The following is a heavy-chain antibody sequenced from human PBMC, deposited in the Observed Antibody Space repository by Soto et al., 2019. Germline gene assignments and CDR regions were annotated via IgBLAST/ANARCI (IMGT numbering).Heavy chain of an antibody. CDR1: GGSISSGDYY. Sequence: QVQLQESGPGLVKPSQTLSLTCTVSGGSISSGDYYWRWIRQPPGKGLEWIGYIYHSGSTYYNPSLTSRVTISVDTSKNQFSLKLRSVTAADTAVYYCARERPDGARLDPWGQGTLVTVS. J-gene: IGHJ5*02. CDR2: IYHSGST. CDR3: ARERPDGARLDP. V-gene: IGHV4-30-4*01.